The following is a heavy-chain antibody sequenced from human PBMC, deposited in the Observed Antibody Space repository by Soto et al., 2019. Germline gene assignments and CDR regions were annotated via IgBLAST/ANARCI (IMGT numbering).Heavy chain of an antibody. D-gene: IGHD5-18*01. V-gene: IGHV3-30-3*01. CDR3: ARDLTAIVDY. CDR2: ISHDGNNK. CDR1: GFTFSAYA. Sequence: GGSLRLSCAASGFTFSAYAMHWVRQAPGNGLEWVAAISHDGNNKYYADSVKGRFTISRDNSKRTLYLQMNSLRAEDTAVYYCARDLTAIVDYWGQGTLVTVSS. J-gene: IGHJ4*02.